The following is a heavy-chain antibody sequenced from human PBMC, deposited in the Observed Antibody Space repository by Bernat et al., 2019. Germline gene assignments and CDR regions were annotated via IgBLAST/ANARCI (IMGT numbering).Heavy chain of an antibody. J-gene: IGHJ4*02. CDR2: ISYDGSNK. Sequence: QVQLVESGGGVVQPGRSLRLSCAASGFTFSSYAMHWVRQAPGKGLEWVAVISYDGSNKYYADSVKGRFTISRDNSKNTLYLQMNSLRAEDTAVYYCARGLGAPDYWGQRTLVTVSS. CDR3: ARGLGAPDY. D-gene: IGHD3-16*01. V-gene: IGHV3-30*01. CDR1: GFTFSSYA.